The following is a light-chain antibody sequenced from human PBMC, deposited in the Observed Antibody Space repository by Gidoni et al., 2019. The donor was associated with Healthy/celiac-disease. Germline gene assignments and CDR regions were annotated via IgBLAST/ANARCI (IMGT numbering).Light chain of an antibody. CDR3: QQSYSTPPF. J-gene: IGKJ2*01. CDR2: AAS. Sequence: DIQMTQSPSSLSASVGDRVTITCRASQSISSYLNWYQQKPGKAPTLLIYAASSLQSGVPSRFSGSGSVTDFTLTISSLQPEDFATYYCQQSYSTPPFFGQGTKLEIK. V-gene: IGKV1-39*01. CDR1: QSISSY.